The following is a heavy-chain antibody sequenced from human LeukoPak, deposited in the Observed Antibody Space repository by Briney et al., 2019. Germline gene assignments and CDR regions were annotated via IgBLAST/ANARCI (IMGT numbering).Heavy chain of an antibody. D-gene: IGHD4-17*01. J-gene: IGHJ3*02. Sequence: GGSLRLSCAASGFTFSSYDMHWVRQATGKGLEWVSAIGTAGDTYYPGSVKGRFTISRENAKNSLYLQMNSLRAGGTPVYYCASVMGRYGEHAFDIWGQGTMVTVSS. CDR2: IGTAGDT. CDR1: GFTFSSYD. V-gene: IGHV3-13*01. CDR3: ASVMGRYGEHAFDI.